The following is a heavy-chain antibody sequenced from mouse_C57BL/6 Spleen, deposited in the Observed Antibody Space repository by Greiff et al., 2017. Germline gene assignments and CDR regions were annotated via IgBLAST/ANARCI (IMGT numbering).Heavy chain of an antibody. Sequence: ESGPGLVKPSQSLSLTCSVTGYSITSGYYWNWIRQFPGNKLEWMGYISYDGSNNYNPSLTNRISITRDTSKNQFFLKLNSVTTEDTATYYCARVEGYYAMDYWGQGTSVTVSS. J-gene: IGHJ4*01. CDR3: ARVEGYYAMDY. CDR2: ISYDGSN. CDR1: GYSITSGYY. V-gene: IGHV3-6*01.